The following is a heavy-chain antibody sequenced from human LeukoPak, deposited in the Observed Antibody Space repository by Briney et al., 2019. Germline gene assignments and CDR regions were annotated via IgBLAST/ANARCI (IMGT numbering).Heavy chain of an antibody. CDR3: ARLARRITIFGVDNWFDP. Sequence: SETLSLTCTVSGGSISSYYWSWIRQPPGKGLEWIGHIYYSGRTKYNPSLKSRVTISVDTSKNQFSLKLSSVTAADTAVYYCARLARRITIFGVDNWFDPWGQGTLVTVSS. J-gene: IGHJ5*02. V-gene: IGHV4-59*08. D-gene: IGHD3-3*01. CDR1: GGSISSYY. CDR2: IYYSGRT.